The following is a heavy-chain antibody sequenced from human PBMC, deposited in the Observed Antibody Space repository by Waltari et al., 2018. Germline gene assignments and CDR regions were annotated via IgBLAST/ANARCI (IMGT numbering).Heavy chain of an antibody. Sequence: QLQLQESGPGLVKPSETLSLTCTVSGGSISSSSYYWGWIRQPPGKGLEWIGSIYYSGSPYYTPSLKSRVTISVDTSKNQFSLKLSSVTAADTAVYYCARERVAAAGTDDAFDIWGQGTMVTVSS. CDR2: IYYSGSP. CDR1: GGSISSSSYY. V-gene: IGHV4-39*02. D-gene: IGHD6-13*01. CDR3: ARERVAAAGTDDAFDI. J-gene: IGHJ3*02.